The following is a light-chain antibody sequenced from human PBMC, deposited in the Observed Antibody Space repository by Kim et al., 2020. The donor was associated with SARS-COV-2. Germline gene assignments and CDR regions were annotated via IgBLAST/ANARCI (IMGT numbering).Light chain of an antibody. V-gene: IGLV2-8*01. Sequence: QSVLTQPPSASGSLGQSVTISCTGTSSDVGGYNYVSWYQHHPGKAPKLMIYEVSKRPSGVPDRFSGSRSGTTASLTVSGLQAEDEADYYCSSYAGSNNLVFGGGTQLTVL. CDR2: EVS. CDR3: SSYAGSNNLV. CDR1: SSDVGGYNY. J-gene: IGLJ2*01.